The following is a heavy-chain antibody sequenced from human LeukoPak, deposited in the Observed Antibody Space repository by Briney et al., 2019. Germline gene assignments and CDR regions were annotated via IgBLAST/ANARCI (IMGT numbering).Heavy chain of an antibody. CDR3: FANSGSYQGWFDP. J-gene: IGHJ5*02. V-gene: IGHV1-69-2*01. D-gene: IGHD1-26*01. CDR2: VDPQNNRK. CDR1: GYTFIDYY. Sequence: ASVKVSCKASGYTFIDYYIHWVHQALGKGLEWIGRVDPQNNRKKYAEKFQGRVTIAADTSTDTAYMELSSLTSEDTGVYYCFANSGSYQGWFDPWGQGTLVTVSS.